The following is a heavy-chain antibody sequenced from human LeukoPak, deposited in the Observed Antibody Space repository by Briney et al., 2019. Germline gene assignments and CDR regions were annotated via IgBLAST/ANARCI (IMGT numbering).Heavy chain of an antibody. V-gene: IGHV1-2*02. CDR2: INPNSGGT. CDR1: GYTFTGYY. J-gene: IGHJ6*03. D-gene: IGHD2-2*01. Sequence: GASVKVSCKASGYTFTGYYMHWVRQAPGQGLEWMGWINPNSGGTNYAQKFQERVTITRDMSTSTAYMELSRLRSEDTAVYYCAAEDIVVVQARVYYYMDVSGKGTTVTVSS. CDR3: AAEDIVVVQARVYYYMDV.